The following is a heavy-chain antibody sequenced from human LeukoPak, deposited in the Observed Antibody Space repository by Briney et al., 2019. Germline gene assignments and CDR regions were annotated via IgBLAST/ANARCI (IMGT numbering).Heavy chain of an antibody. CDR2: ISGSGGST. V-gene: IGHV3-23*01. J-gene: IGHJ4*02. CDR3: ARGGHSSAFFDY. CDR1: GFTFSIYA. D-gene: IGHD3-22*01. Sequence: GGPLRLSCEPCGFTFSIYAISWLRQAQGKGLEWVSTISGSGGSTYYADSVRGRFTISRDNSKNTLYLQMNTLIAEDTAVYYCARGGHSSAFFDYWGQGTLVTVSS.